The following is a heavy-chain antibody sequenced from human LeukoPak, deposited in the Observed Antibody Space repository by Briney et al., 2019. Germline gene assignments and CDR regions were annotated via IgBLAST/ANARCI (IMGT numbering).Heavy chain of an antibody. D-gene: IGHD3/OR15-3a*01. CDR1: GFSFGKYW. J-gene: IGHJ4*02. Sequence: GGSLRLSCVASGFSFGKYWMSWVRQAPGKGLEWVADIKLDGSEKNYVDSVKGRFTISRDNTKNSLYLQMNSLRAEDTAVFYCARDQYDTWSRRGNFDSWGQGTLVIVSS. CDR3: ARDQYDTWSRRGNFDS. CDR2: IKLDGSEK. V-gene: IGHV3-7*03.